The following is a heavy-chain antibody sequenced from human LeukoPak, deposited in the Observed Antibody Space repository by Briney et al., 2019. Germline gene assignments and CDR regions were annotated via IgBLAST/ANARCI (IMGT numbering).Heavy chain of an antibody. CDR2: IKTDGSEK. V-gene: IGHV3-7*01. Sequence: PGGSLRLSCAASGFTFSQAWMSWIRQVPGKGLEWVAYIKTDGSEKYYVDSVRGRFTISRDNAKSSVYLQMNSLRAEDSAVYYCVREEWEPPSYWGQGTLVTVSS. J-gene: IGHJ4*02. D-gene: IGHD1-26*01. CDR1: GFTFSQAW. CDR3: VREEWEPPSY.